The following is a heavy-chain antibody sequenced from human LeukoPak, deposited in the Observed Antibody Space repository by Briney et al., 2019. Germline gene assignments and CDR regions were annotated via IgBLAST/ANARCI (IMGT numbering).Heavy chain of an antibody. J-gene: IGHJ4*02. Sequence: PSETLSLTCTVSGDSISSYYWSWLRRPPGEGVEWLGYIYYSGSTNYNPSLKSRVTISVDTSKNQFSLKLSSVTAADTAVYYCARGYSSGWYYFDYWGQGTLVTVSS. CDR2: IYYSGST. V-gene: IGHV4-59*01. CDR1: GDSISSYY. CDR3: ARGYSSGWYYFDY. D-gene: IGHD6-19*01.